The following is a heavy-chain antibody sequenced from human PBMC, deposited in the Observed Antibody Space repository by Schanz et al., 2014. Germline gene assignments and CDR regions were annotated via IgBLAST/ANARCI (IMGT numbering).Heavy chain of an antibody. CDR1: GFTFSTYW. V-gene: IGHV3-74*01. D-gene: IGHD6-19*01. CDR3: ARDHQWLARYYMDV. J-gene: IGHJ6*03. CDR2: INSDGTTT. Sequence: EVQLVESGGGLVQPGGSLRLSCAASGFTFSTYWLHWVRQAPGKGLVWVSHINSDGTTTTYADSVKGRFTISRDNAENTLYLQMNSLRAEDTAVYYCARDHQWLARYYMDVWGKGTTVTVSS.